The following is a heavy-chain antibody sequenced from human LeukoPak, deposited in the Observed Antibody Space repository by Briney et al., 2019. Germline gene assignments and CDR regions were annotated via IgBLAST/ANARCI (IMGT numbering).Heavy chain of an antibody. D-gene: IGHD6-13*01. CDR3: ASSWFYFYYGMNV. V-gene: IGHV3-21*06. CDR2: ISTGSIYI. Sequence: GGSLRLSCAASGFTFSSYAMSWVRQAPGKGLEWVSSISTGSIYIYYADSVKGRFTISRDNSKSTLYLQMNSLRTEDTAVYYCASSWFYFYYGMNVWGQGTTVTVSS. CDR1: GFTFSSYA. J-gene: IGHJ6*02.